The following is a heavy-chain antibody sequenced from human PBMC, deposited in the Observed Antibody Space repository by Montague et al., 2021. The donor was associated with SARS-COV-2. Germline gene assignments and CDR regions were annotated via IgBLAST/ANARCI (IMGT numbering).Heavy chain of an antibody. V-gene: IGHV3-33*01. J-gene: IGHJ3*02. CDR2: IWYDGSNK. CDR1: GFTFSSYG. CDR3: ASSYMITFGGVIVDDAFDI. D-gene: IGHD3-16*02. Sequence: SLSLSFSASGFTFSSYGMHWVRQAPGKGLEWVAVIWYDGSNKYYADSVKGRFTISRDNSKNTLYLQMNSLRAEDTAVYYCASSYMITFGGVIVDDAFDIWGQGTMVTVSS.